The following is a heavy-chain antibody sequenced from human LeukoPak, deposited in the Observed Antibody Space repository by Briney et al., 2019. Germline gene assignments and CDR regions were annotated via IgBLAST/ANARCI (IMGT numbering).Heavy chain of an antibody. Sequence: TGGSLRLSCAASGFTFSSYAMSWVRQAPGKGLEWVSAISGSGGSTYYADSVKGRFTISRDNSKNTLYLQMNSLRAEDTAVYYCAKDSSSWYGAYYYYYGMDVWGQGTTVTVSS. CDR3: AKDSSSWYGAYYYYYGMDV. CDR2: ISGSGGST. D-gene: IGHD6-13*01. J-gene: IGHJ6*02. CDR1: GFTFSSYA. V-gene: IGHV3-23*01.